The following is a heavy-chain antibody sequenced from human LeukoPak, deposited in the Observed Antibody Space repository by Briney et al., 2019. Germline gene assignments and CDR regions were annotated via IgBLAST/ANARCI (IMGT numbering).Heavy chain of an antibody. CDR3: ARLSQTPDYYSNGGYYYLGY. CDR2: MNPNTGCT. J-gene: IGHJ4*02. Sequence: ASVKVSCKASSYTFTSYDINWVREAAGQGLEWMGWMNPNTGCTGFAQKFQDRLTMTRDTSISTAYMELSSLRSEDTAVYYCARLSQTPDYYSNGGYYYLGYWGQGTPVTVSS. CDR1: SYTFTSYD. V-gene: IGHV1-8*01. D-gene: IGHD3-22*01.